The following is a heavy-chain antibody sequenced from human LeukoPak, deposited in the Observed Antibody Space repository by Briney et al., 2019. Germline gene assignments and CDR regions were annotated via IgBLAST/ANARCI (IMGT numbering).Heavy chain of an antibody. CDR1: GGSISSYY. J-gene: IGHJ6*03. D-gene: IGHD2-2*02. V-gene: IGHV4-4*09. CDR3: ASLGYCSSTSCYKSLPEYYYYMDV. CDR2: IYTSGST. Sequence: SETLSLTCTVSGGSISSYYWSWIRQPPGKGLEWIGYIYTSGSTNYNPSLESRVTISVDTSKNQFSLKLSSVTAADTAVYYCASLGYCSSTSCYKSLPEYYYYMDVWGKGTTVTVSS.